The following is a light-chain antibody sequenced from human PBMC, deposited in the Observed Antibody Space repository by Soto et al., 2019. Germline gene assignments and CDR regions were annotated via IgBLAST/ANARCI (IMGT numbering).Light chain of an antibody. J-gene: IGKJ4*01. CDR3: QQYYSSPLT. Sequence: DIVMRQSPDSLAVSLGEKNTMNGNSGQRVLYSSNNKNYLAWYQQKPGQPPKLLIYWASTRESGVPDRFSGSGSGTDFTLTISSLQAEDVAAYYCQQYYSSPLTFGGGTKVDIK. CDR2: WAS. V-gene: IGKV4-1*01. CDR1: QRVLYSSNNKNY.